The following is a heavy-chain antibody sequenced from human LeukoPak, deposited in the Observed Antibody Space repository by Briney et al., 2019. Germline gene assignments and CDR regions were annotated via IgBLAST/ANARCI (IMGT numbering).Heavy chain of an antibody. V-gene: IGHV1-46*01. CDR3: ARDYSGSNNDAFDI. J-gene: IGHJ3*02. CDR1: GYTLTELS. D-gene: IGHD1-26*01. Sequence: ASVKVSCKVSGYTLTELSMHWVRQAPGQGLEWMGIINPSGGSTSYAQKFQGRVTMTRDMSTSTVYMELSSLRSEDTAVYYCARDYSGSNNDAFDIWGQGTMVTVSS. CDR2: INPSGGST.